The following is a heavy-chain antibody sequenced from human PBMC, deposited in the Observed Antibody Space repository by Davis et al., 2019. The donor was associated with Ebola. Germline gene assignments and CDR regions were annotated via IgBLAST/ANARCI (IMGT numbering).Heavy chain of an antibody. J-gene: IGHJ4*02. D-gene: IGHD1-26*01. V-gene: IGHV4-38-2*01. CDR1: GYSISSGYY. CDR2: IYHSGST. CDR3: ARGIPGGSYYY. Sequence: PSETLSLTCAVSGYSISSGYYWGWIRQPPGKGLEWIGSIYHSGSTNYNPSLKSRVTISVDTSKNQFSLKLSSVTAADTAVYYCARGIPGGSYYYWGQGTLVTVSS.